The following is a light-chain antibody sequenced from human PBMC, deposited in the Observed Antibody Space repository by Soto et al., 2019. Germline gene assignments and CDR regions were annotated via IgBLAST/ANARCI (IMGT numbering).Light chain of an antibody. CDR1: QTVSGTS. J-gene: IGKJ4*01. V-gene: IGKV3-20*01. Sequence: EIVLTQSPGTLSLSPGERATLSCRASQTVSGTSLAWYQQKPGQAPRLLIRGVSSRAPGIPDRFSGSGSGTDFTLTISRLEPEDFAVYSCQQYGSSFTFGGGT. CDR3: QQYGSSFT. CDR2: GVS.